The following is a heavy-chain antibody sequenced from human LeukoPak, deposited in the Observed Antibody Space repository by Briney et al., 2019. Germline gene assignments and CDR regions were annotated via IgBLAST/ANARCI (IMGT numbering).Heavy chain of an antibody. Sequence: GGSLRLSCAASGFTFSDYYMSWIRQAPGKGLEWVSYISSSGSTIYYADSLKGRFTISRDNAKNSLYLQMNSLRAEDTAVYYCARDLGQQLNYYYGMDVWGQGTTVTVSS. D-gene: IGHD6-13*01. V-gene: IGHV3-11*01. CDR2: ISSSGSTI. J-gene: IGHJ6*02. CDR3: ARDLGQQLNYYYGMDV. CDR1: GFTFSDYY.